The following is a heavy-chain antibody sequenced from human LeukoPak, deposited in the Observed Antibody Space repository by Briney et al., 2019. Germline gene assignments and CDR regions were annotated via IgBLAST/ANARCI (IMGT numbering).Heavy chain of an antibody. CDR1: GFTFSSYG. J-gene: IGHJ5*02. V-gene: IGHV3-30*03. CDR2: ISYDGSNK. CDR3: ARVPNYGSGSGFDP. D-gene: IGHD3-10*01. Sequence: GGSLRLSCAASGFTFSSYGMHWVRQAPGKGLEWVAVISYDGSNKYYADSVKGRFTISRDNSKNTLYLQMNSLRAEDTAVYYCARVPNYGSGSGFDPWGQGTLVTVSS.